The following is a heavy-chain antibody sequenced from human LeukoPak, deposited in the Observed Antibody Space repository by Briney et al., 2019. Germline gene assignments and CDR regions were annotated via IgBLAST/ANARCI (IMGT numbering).Heavy chain of an antibody. D-gene: IGHD2-2*01. V-gene: IGHV3-23*01. J-gene: IGHJ4*02. CDR3: ARDESGYQISYLRN. Sequence: PGGSLRLSCAASGFTFSSYAMSWVRQAPGKGLEWVSAIRGGDGSSYYTDSVKGRFTISRDHSRNTLYLQMSSLRREDTAVYYCARDESGYQISYLRNWGQGTLVTVSS. CDR2: IRGGDGSS. CDR1: GFTFSSYA.